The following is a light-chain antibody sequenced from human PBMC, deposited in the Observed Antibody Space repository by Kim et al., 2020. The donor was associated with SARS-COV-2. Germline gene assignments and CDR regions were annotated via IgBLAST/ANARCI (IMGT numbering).Light chain of an antibody. J-gene: IGKJ1*01. CDR3: QQSYSTPWT. CDR1: QSISSY. Sequence: ASVGDRVTLACRASQSISSYLNWYQLKPVKAPKLLIYAASSLQSGVPSRFSGSGSGTDFTLTISSLQPEDFATYYCQQSYSTPWTFCQGTQVDIK. V-gene: IGKV1-39*01. CDR2: AAS.